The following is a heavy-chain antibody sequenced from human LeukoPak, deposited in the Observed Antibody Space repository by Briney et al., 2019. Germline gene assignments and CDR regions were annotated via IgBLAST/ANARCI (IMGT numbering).Heavy chain of an antibody. CDR3: ARHNGFDRGYYYYMDV. Sequence: SETLSLTCTVSGGFINSYYWSWIRQPAGKGLEWIGRVYTSGITNYRPSLKSRITMAVDTSKNQCSLKLTSVTAADTAVYYCARHNGFDRGYYYYMDVWGKGTTVTVSS. D-gene: IGHD3-9*01. J-gene: IGHJ6*03. CDR1: GGFINSYY. CDR2: VYTSGIT. V-gene: IGHV4-4*07.